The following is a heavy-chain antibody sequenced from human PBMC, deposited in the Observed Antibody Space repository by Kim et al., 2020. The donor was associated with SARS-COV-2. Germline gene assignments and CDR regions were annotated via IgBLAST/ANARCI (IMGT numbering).Heavy chain of an antibody. Sequence: GGSLRLSCAASGFTFSSYAMHWVRQAPGKGLEWVAVISEDGSSKYYADSVKGRFTLSRDNSKNTLYLQMNSLRAEDTAVYYCARELTAFEILTYAVDVWGQGTMLTVSS. J-gene: IGHJ3*01. CDR1: GFTFSSYA. CDR3: ARELTAFEILTYAVDV. D-gene: IGHD3-9*01. V-gene: IGHV3-30*04. CDR2: ISEDGSSK.